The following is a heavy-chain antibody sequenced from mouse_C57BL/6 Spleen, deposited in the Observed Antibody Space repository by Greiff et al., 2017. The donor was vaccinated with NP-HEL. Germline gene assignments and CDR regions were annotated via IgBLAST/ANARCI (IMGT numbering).Heavy chain of an antibody. Sequence: VQLQQSGAELARPGASVKLSCKASGYTFTSYGISWVKQRTGQGLEWIGEIYPRSGNTYYNEKFKGKATLTADKSSSTAYMDLRSLTSEDSAVYFCARWDYDYALDYWGQGTTLTVSS. J-gene: IGHJ2*01. CDR1: GYTFTSYG. D-gene: IGHD2-4*01. CDR3: ARWDYDYALDY. CDR2: IYPRSGNT. V-gene: IGHV1-81*01.